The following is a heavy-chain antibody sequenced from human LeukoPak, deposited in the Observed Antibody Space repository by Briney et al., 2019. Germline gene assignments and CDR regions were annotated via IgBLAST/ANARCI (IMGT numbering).Heavy chain of an antibody. J-gene: IGHJ6*03. CDR2: ISGSGGST. CDR3: AKTELVMNYYYYMDV. CDR1: GFTFSSYA. V-gene: IGHV3-23*01. Sequence: GGSLRLSCAASGFTFSSYAMRWVRQAPGKGLEWVSAISGSGGSTYYADSVKGRFTISRDNSKNTLYLQMNSLRAEDTAVYYCAKTELVMNYYYYMDVWGKGTTVTVSS. D-gene: IGHD3-10*01.